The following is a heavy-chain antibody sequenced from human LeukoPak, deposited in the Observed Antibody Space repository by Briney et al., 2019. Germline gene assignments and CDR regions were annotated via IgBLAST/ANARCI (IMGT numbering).Heavy chain of an antibody. J-gene: IGHJ4*02. Sequence: GGSLRLSCAGSGFTFSIHWMSWVRQAPGKGLEWAANIKQDGSERYYVDSVKGRFTISRDSAKNSLYLQMNSLRAEDTAVYYCARVFSPGSYYDFDYWGQGTLVTVSS. CDR2: IKQDGSER. CDR1: GFTFSIHW. CDR3: ARVFSPGSYYDFDY. D-gene: IGHD1-26*01. V-gene: IGHV3-7*03.